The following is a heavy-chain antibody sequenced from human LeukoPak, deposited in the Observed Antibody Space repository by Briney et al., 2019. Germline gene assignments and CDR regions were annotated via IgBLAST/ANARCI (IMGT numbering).Heavy chain of an antibody. V-gene: IGHV3-7*01. D-gene: IGHD3-22*01. Sequence: GGSLRLSCAASGFTISNYWRTWVRQAPGKGLEWMANIKEGGSEKYYVDSVKGRSTISRANAKTSAFLNMNSLRAEATAVYYCARVDSAEKRDFAYWGQGTLVTVSS. J-gene: IGHJ4*02. CDR1: GFTISNYW. CDR2: IKEGGSEK. CDR3: ARVDSAEKRDFAY.